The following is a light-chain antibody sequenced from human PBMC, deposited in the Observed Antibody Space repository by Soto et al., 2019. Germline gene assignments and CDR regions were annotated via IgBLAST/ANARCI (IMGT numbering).Light chain of an antibody. CDR2: AAS. Sequence: DIQMTQSPASLSASVGDRVTITCRASQDIRRFLVWYQRKSGKVPSVLIYAASTLQSGVPSRFSGSGSGTDFTLTITSLQPEDVATYYCQKYNTAPLTFGGGTKVEIK. CDR1: QDIRRF. J-gene: IGKJ4*01. V-gene: IGKV1-27*01. CDR3: QKYNTAPLT.